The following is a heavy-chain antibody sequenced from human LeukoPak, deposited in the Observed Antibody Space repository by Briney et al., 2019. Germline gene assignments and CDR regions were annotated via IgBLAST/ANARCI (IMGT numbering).Heavy chain of an antibody. CDR3: ARDLVTVTKGFDI. J-gene: IGHJ3*02. Sequence: SETLSLTCAVSADSFSSHYWTWIRQSPGKGLEWIGYISYIGSTNYNPSLKSRVTISIDTSKNQFSLKLRSVTAADTAVYYCARDLVTVTKGFDIWGQWTMVSVSS. D-gene: IGHD4-17*01. CDR2: ISYIGST. CDR1: ADSFSSHY. V-gene: IGHV4-59*11.